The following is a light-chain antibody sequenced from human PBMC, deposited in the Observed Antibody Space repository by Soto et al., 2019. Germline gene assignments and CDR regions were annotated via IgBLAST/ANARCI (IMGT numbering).Light chain of an antibody. Sequence: QSALTQPPSASGSPGQSVTISCTGTSSDVGAYKYVSWYQQYPGKAPKPMIYAVSKRPSGVPDRFSGSKSGNTASLTVSGLQAEDEAAYYCTSYVGRNIWVFGGGSKLTV. J-gene: IGLJ3*02. V-gene: IGLV2-8*01. CDR3: TSYVGRNIWV. CDR2: AVS. CDR1: SSDVGAYKY.